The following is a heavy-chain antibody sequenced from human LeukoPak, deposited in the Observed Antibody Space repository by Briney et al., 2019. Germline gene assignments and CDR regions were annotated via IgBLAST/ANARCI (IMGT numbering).Heavy chain of an antibody. CDR3: AKDLGCFFTMVRGVMGFLAREGYYFDY. D-gene: IGHD3-10*01. J-gene: IGHJ4*02. CDR1: AFTCHIYA. V-gene: IGHV3-23*01. CDR2: FSGSGDST. Sequence: GGPLRLSCPASAFTCHIYAMTWSRQAPGKWWEWVSTFSGSGDSTYYADSVKGRFTISRDNFKNTLYLQMNSLRAEDTAVYYCAKDLGCFFTMVRGVMGFLAREGYYFDYWGQGTLVTVSS.